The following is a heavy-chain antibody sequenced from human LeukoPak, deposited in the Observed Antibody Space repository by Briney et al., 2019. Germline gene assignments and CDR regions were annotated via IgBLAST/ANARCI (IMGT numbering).Heavy chain of an antibody. J-gene: IGHJ4*02. Sequence: SETLSLTCAVSGYSISSGYYWGWIRQPPGKGLEWIGSIYHSGSTYYNPSLKSRVTTAVDTSKNQFSLKLSSVTAADTAVYYCARHGHRNFAYWGQGTLVTVSS. V-gene: IGHV4-38-2*01. CDR3: ARHGHRNFAY. CDR1: GYSISSGYY. CDR2: IYHSGST.